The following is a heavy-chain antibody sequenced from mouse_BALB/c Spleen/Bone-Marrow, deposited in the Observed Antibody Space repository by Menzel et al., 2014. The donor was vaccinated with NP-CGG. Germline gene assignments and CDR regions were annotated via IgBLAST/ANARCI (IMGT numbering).Heavy chain of an antibody. V-gene: IGHV7-3*02. CDR2: IRHKANGYTT. Sequence: EVHLVESGGGLVQPGGSLRLSCATSGFTFTDYCMNWVRQPPGKALEWLGFIRHKANGYTTEYSASVKSRFTISRDNSQNILYLQMNTLRVDDSATYYCARDKGRVFFDYWGQGTTLTVSS. J-gene: IGHJ2*01. CDR3: ARDKGRVFFDY. CDR1: GFTFTDYC.